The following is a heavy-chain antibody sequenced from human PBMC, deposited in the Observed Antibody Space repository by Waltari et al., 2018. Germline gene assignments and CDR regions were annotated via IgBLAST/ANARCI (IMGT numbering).Heavy chain of an antibody. D-gene: IGHD6-13*01. V-gene: IGHV3-49*04. Sequence: EVQLVESGGGLVQPGRSLRLSCTSSGFTFGDCAISWVRQAPGKGREWVGFIRSKTYGGTTEFDESVKGRFTISRDDSKSIAYLQMNSLKTEDTAVYYCTRDSRIAAAGVYYFDYWGQGTLVTVSS. CDR3: TRDSRIAAAGVYYFDY. CDR1: GFTFGDCA. J-gene: IGHJ4*02. CDR2: IRSKTYGGTT.